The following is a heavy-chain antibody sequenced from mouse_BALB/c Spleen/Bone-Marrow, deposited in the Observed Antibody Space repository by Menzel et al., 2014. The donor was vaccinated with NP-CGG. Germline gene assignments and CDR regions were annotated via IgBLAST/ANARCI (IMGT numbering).Heavy chain of an antibody. CDR3: ARGDYYSSPVGY. J-gene: IGHJ4*01. D-gene: IGHD2-12*01. Sequence: QVQLQQSGPELVKPGSSVRISCKASGYTFTSYYIHWVKQRPGQGLEWIGWIYPGNVNTNYNEKFEDKATLTADKSSSTAYMHLSSLTSEDSAVYFCARGDYYSSPVGYWGQGASVTISS. CDR2: IYPGNVNT. CDR1: GYTFTSYY. V-gene: IGHV1S56*01.